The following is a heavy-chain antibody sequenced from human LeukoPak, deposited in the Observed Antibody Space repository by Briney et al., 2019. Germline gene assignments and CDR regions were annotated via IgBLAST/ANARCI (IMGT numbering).Heavy chain of an antibody. CDR1: GASIGTYF. J-gene: IGHJ4*02. CDR2: VHSNGDT. D-gene: IGHD3-16*02. Sequence: PSETLSLTCTVSGASIGTYFWSWFRQPAGKGLEWIGRVHSNGDTYYNPSLESRVTVSMDTSKNQFALNLTSLTAADTAVYYCARDIGLAHWGQGTLVTVSS. CDR3: ARDIGLAH. V-gene: IGHV4-4*07.